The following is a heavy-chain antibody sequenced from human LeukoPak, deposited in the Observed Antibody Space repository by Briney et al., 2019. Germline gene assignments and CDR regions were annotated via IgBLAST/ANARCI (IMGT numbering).Heavy chain of an antibody. Sequence: SETLSLTCAVYGGSFSGYYWSWIRQPPGKGLEWIGEINHSGSTNYNPSLKSRVTLSVDTSKNQFSLKLSSVTAADTAVYYCARHPRITIYGVVTLNWFDPWGQGTLVTVSS. CDR3: ARHPRITIYGVVTLNWFDP. D-gene: IGHD3-3*01. CDR1: GGSFSGYY. J-gene: IGHJ5*02. V-gene: IGHV4-34*01. CDR2: INHSGST.